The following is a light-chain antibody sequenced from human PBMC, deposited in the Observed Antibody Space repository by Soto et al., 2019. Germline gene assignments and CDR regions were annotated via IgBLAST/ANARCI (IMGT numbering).Light chain of an antibody. J-gene: IGKJ1*01. V-gene: IGKV3-20*01. Sequence: EIVLTQSPGTLSLSPGERATLSCRASQSVTSTYLAWYQQKPGLAPRLLIYGASTRATGIPDRFSGSGSGTDFTLTIRRLAPEDFAVYYCQHYGSSPPVTFGQGTKVDIK. CDR2: GAS. CDR3: QHYGSSPPVT. CDR1: QSVTSTY.